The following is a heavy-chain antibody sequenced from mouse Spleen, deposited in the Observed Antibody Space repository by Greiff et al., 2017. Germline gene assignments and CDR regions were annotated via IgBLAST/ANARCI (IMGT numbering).Heavy chain of an antibody. CDR2: IDPSDSYT. CDR1: GYTFTSYW. Sequence: QVQLQQPGAELVMPGASVKLSCKASGYTFTSYWMHWVKQRPGQGLEWIGEIDPSDSYTNYNQKFKGKAILTVDKSSSTAYMQLSSLTSEDSAVYYCARSLIYYDYDGYFDYWGQGTTLTVSS. CDR3: ARSLIYYDYDGYFDY. V-gene: IGHV1-69*01. D-gene: IGHD2-4*01. J-gene: IGHJ2*01.